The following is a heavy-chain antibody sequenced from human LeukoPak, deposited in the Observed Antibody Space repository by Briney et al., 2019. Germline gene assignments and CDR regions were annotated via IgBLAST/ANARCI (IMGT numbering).Heavy chain of an antibody. V-gene: IGHV1-8*01. D-gene: IGHD6-13*01. J-gene: IGHJ3*02. Sequence: ASVKVSCKASGYTFTSYDINWVRQATGQGLEWMGWMNPNSGNTGYAQKFQGRVTMTRNTSISTAYMELSSLRSEDTAVYYCARVGVEPDAFDIWDQGTMVTVSS. CDR2: MNPNSGNT. CDR3: ARVGVEPDAFDI. CDR1: GYTFTSYD.